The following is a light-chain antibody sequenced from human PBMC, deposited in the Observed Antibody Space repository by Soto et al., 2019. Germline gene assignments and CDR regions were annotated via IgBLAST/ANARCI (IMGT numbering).Light chain of an antibody. CDR3: AAWDDSPWQGV. J-gene: IGLJ2*01. CDR2: SNS. CDR1: RSNLGSNV. V-gene: IGLV1-44*01. Sequence: QSVLTQPPSASGTPGQRVTISCSGSRSNLGSNVVNWYQQLPGAAPKLLIHSNSQRASGVPDRFSSSKSGTSASLAISGLQSEDEAHYYCAAWDDSPWQGVFGGGTQLTVL.